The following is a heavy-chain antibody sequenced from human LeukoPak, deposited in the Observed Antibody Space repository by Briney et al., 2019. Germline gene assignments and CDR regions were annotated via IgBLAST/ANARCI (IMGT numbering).Heavy chain of an antibody. CDR3: ARAKWELRVLLGY. J-gene: IGHJ4*02. V-gene: IGHV3-30*02. CDR2: IRYDGSNK. Sequence: GGSLRLSCAASGFTFSSYGMHWVRQAPGKGLEWVAFIRYDGSNKYYADSVKGRFTISRDNSKNTLYLQMNSLRAEDTAVYYCARAKWELRVLLGYWGQGTLVTVSS. D-gene: IGHD1-26*01. CDR1: GFTFSSYG.